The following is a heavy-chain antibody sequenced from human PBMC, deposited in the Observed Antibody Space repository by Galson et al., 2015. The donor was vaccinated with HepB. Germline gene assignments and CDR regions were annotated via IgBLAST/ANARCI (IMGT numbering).Heavy chain of an antibody. CDR3: AKDRSGFYASGSSDY. D-gene: IGHD3-10*01. Sequence: SLRLSCAASGFTFSSYGMHWVRQAPGKGLQWVAFIRSDESQKFYGDSVKGRFTISRDNFKNTLYLQLKSLTAEDTVVYYCAKDRSGFYASGSSDYWGQGTVVTVSS. CDR2: IRSDESQK. V-gene: IGHV3-30*02. CDR1: GFTFSSYG. J-gene: IGHJ4*02.